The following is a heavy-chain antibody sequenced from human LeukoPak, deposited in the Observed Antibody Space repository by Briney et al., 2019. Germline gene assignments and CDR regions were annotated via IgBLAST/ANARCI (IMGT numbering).Heavy chain of an antibody. CDR1: GGSISSSSYY. CDR3: AINDFWSGYYPFDY. V-gene: IGHV4-39*07. Sequence: SETLSLTCTVSGGSISSSSYYWGWIRQPPGKGLEWIGEINHSGSTNYNPSLKSRVTISVDTSKNQFSLKLSSVTAADTAVYYCAINDFWSGYYPFDYWGQGTLVTVSS. CDR2: INHSGST. J-gene: IGHJ4*02. D-gene: IGHD3-3*01.